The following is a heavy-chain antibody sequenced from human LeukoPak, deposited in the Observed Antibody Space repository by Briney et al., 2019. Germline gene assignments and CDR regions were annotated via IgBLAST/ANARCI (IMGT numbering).Heavy chain of an antibody. Sequence: ASVKVSCKASGGTFSSYAISWVRQAPGQGLEWMGGIIPIVGTANYAQKFQGRVTITADESTSTAYMELSSLRSEDTAVYYCARLMTPLGVDYWGQGTLVTVSS. CDR2: IIPIVGTA. CDR3: ARLMTPLGVDY. CDR1: GGTFSSYA. V-gene: IGHV1-69*13. D-gene: IGHD3-16*01. J-gene: IGHJ4*02.